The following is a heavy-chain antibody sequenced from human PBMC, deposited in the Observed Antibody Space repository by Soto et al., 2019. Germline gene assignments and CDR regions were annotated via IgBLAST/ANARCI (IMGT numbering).Heavy chain of an antibody. Sequence: KQSQTLSLTCAISGDSVSSNSAAWNWIRQSPSRGLEWLGRTYYRSKWYNDYAVSVKSRITINPDTSKNQFSLQLNSVTPEDTAVYYCARGWSIAARPNDAFDIWGQGTMVTVSS. CDR3: ARGWSIAARPNDAFDI. CDR1: GDSVSSNSAA. CDR2: TYYRSKWYN. V-gene: IGHV6-1*01. D-gene: IGHD6-6*01. J-gene: IGHJ3*02.